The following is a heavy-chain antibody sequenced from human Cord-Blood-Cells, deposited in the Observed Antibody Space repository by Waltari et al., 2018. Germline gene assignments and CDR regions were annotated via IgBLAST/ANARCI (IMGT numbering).Heavy chain of an antibody. CDR1: GFTSSIFA. Sequence: QVQLVESGGGVVQPGRSLRLSCAAAGFTSSIFAMHWFRQAPGKGLEWVAVISYDGSNKYYADSVKGRFTISRDNSKNTLYLQMNSLRAEDTAVYYCAREAPGTLFDYWGQGTLVTVSS. D-gene: IGHD1-26*01. J-gene: IGHJ4*02. CDR2: ISYDGSNK. V-gene: IGHV3-30*04. CDR3: AREAPGTLFDY.